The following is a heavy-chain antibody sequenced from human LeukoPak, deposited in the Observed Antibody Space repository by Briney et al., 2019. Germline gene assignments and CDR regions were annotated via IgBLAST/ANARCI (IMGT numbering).Heavy chain of an antibody. D-gene: IGHD1-26*01. Sequence: GGSLRLSCAASGFTFSSYAMSWVRQAPGKGLEWVSAISGSGGSTYYADSVKGRLTISRDNSKNTLYLQMNSLRAEDTAVYYCAKGIVGADYEDAFDIWGQGTMVTVSS. CDR3: AKGIVGADYEDAFDI. CDR1: GFTFSSYA. J-gene: IGHJ3*02. CDR2: ISGSGGST. V-gene: IGHV3-23*01.